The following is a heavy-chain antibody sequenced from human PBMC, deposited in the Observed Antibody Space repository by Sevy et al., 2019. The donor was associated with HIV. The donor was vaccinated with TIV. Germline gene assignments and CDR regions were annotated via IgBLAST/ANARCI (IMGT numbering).Heavy chain of an antibody. J-gene: IGHJ5*02. Sequence: GGSLRLSCAASGFTFNNAWMSWVRQAPGKGLEWIGRIKNKPDDGTTDYAAPVKGRFTISRDDSKNTLYLQMNSLKTEDTAVYYCCTEGNVLLAEGWGHWFDPWGQGTLVTVSS. V-gene: IGHV3-15*01. D-gene: IGHD2-8*01. CDR3: CTEGNVLLAEGWGHWFDP. CDR2: IKNKPDDGTT. CDR1: GFTFNNAW.